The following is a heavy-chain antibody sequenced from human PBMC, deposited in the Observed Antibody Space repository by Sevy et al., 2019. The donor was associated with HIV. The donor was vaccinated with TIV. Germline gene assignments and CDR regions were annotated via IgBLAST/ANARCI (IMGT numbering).Heavy chain of an antibody. CDR3: ARSHLAFCGGDCFSPYYFDS. V-gene: IGHV4-59*01. D-gene: IGHD2-21*01. Sequence: PETLSLTCSVSGGSISSYYWNWIRQPPGKGLERIGYIYSSGSTNYNPSLKSRVTISVDMSKNQFSLKLSSVTAADTAVYYCARSHLAFCGGDCFSPYYFDSWGQGTLVTVSS. CDR1: GGSISSYY. J-gene: IGHJ4*02. CDR2: IYSSGST.